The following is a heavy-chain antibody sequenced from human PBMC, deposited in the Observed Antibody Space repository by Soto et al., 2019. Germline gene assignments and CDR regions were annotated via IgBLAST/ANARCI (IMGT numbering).Heavy chain of an antibody. Sequence: LSLSCAASGFTFSSYSMNWVRQAPGKGLEWVAVISYDGSNKYYADSVKGRFTISRDNAKNSLYLQMNSLRPEDTALYYCAKARLWGGDGYNSYYYNAMDVWGQGTTVTVSS. V-gene: IGHV3-30*18. J-gene: IGHJ6*02. D-gene: IGHD3-16*01. CDR1: GFTFSSYS. CDR3: AKARLWGGDGYNSYYYNAMDV. CDR2: ISYDGSNK.